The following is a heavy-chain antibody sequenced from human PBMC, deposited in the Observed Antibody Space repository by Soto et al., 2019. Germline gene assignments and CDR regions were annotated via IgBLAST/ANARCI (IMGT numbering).Heavy chain of an antibody. CDR3: VRGPLEYSGYDSAFDI. CDR2: MNPNSGNT. CDR1: GYTFTSYD. D-gene: IGHD5-12*01. Sequence: ASVKVSCKASGYTFTSYDINWVRQATGQGLEWMGWMNPNSGNTGYAQKFQGRVTMTRNTSISTAYMELSSLRSEDTAVYYCVRGPLEYSGYDSAFDIWGQGTMVTVS. V-gene: IGHV1-8*01. J-gene: IGHJ3*02.